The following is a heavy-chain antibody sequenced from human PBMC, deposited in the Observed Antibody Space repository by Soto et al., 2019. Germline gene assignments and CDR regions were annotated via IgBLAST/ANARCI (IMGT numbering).Heavy chain of an antibody. CDR2: IWFDGSTE. Sequence: PGGSLRLSCAASGFNFMAYGMHWVRQAPGKGLEWVAVIWFDGSTEYYGESVKGRFTISRDNSKNTLYLQMNSLRAEDTAIYYCARDLRTETYLDYWGQGTLVTVSS. CDR3: ARDLRTETYLDY. V-gene: IGHV3-33*01. CDR1: GFNFMAYG. J-gene: IGHJ4*02.